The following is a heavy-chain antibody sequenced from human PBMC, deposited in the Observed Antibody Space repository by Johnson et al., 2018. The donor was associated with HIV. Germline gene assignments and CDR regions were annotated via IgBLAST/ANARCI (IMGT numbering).Heavy chain of an antibody. CDR1: GFTFDDYG. CDR3: ARAVGGSYHDAFDS. V-gene: IGHV3-20*04. Sequence: VQLVESGGGVVQPGRSLRLSCAASGFTFDDYGMSWVRQPPGKGLEWVSGINWNGGRTGYADSVKGRLTISRDNAKNSLYLQMNSLRAEDTALYYCARAVGGSYHDAFDSWGQGTMVTVSS. CDR2: INWNGGRT. J-gene: IGHJ3*02. D-gene: IGHD1-26*01.